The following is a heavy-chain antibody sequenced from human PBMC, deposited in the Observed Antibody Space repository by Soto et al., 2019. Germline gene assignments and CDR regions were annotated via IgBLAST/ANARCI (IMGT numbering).Heavy chain of an antibody. CDR3: ARSPYCSGGSCHRDYYYYMDV. CDR1: GFTFSSYS. J-gene: IGHJ6*03. D-gene: IGHD2-15*01. V-gene: IGHV3-48*01. CDR2: ISSSSSTI. Sequence: GGSLRLSCAASGFTFSSYSMNWVRQAPGKGLEWVSYISSSSSTIYYADSVKGRFTIPRDNAKNSLYLQMNSLRAEDTAVYHCARSPYCSGGSCHRDYYYYMDVWGKGTTVTVSS.